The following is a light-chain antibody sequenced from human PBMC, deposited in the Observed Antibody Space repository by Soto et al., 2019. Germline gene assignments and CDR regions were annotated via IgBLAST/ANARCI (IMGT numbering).Light chain of an antibody. CDR3: QPYMKLCPIP. CDR2: EAS. J-gene: IGKJ5*01. V-gene: IGKV3-15*01. Sequence: AALSLKNRQSVSSYLAWYQQKPGQAPRLLIHEASIRATGIPARFSGSGSGTEVNLAIRSLHAEESAVYYCQPYMKLCPIPFARGTRLEIK. CDR1: QSVSSY.